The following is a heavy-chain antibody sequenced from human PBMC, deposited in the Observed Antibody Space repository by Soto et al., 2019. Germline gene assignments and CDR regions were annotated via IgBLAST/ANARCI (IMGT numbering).Heavy chain of an antibody. CDR1: GFIVSTIY. V-gene: IGHV3-66*01. CDR2: IYADGRT. CDR3: ARDIDY. Sequence: PGGSLRLACAASGFIVSTIYMSWVRQAPGKGLEWVSTIYADGRTYYADSVKGRFTMSRGDVKNTLFLQMNSLRVEDTAVYYCARDIDYCGQGTLVTVSS. J-gene: IGHJ4*02.